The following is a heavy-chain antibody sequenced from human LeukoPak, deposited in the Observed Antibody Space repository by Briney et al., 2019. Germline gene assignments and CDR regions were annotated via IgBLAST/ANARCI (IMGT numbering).Heavy chain of an antibody. V-gene: IGHV3-9*01. J-gene: IGHJ4*02. CDR1: GFTFDDYA. CDR3: AKVAAAGTFDY. Sequence: GGSLRLSCAASGFTFDDYAMHWVRQAPGKGLEWVSGISWNSGSIGYADSVKGRFTISRDNAKNSLYLRMDSLRAEDTALYYCAKVAAAGTFDYWGQGTLVTVSS. D-gene: IGHD6-13*01. CDR2: ISWNSGSI.